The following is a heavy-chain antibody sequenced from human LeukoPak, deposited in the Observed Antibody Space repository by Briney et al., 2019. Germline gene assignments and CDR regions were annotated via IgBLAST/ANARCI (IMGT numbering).Heavy chain of an antibody. CDR3: AKDWDIVVVPAATRNWFDP. CDR2: LWYDGSNK. V-gene: IGHV3-33*06. D-gene: IGHD2-2*01. J-gene: IGHJ5*02. Sequence: GGSLRLSCTASGFRFSDYGMHWVRQAPGKGLEWVAVLWYDGSNKYYADSVKGRFSISRDNSIKTLYLQMDNLRAEDTAVYYCAKDWDIVVVPAATRNWFDPWGQGTLVTVSS. CDR1: GFRFSDYG.